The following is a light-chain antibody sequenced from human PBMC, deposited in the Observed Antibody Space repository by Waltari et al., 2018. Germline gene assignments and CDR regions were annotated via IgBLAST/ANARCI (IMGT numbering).Light chain of an antibody. J-gene: IGKJ1*01. CDR3: QKYGTLPAT. V-gene: IGKV3-20*01. CDR2: DAS. CDR1: QSVSRT. Sequence: EIVLTQSPGTLSCSPGERATLSCRASQSVSRTLAWYQQKPGQAPRLLIYDASTRATGIPDRFSGSGSGTDFSLTISRVEPEDFAVYYCQKYGTLPATFGQGTKVEIK.